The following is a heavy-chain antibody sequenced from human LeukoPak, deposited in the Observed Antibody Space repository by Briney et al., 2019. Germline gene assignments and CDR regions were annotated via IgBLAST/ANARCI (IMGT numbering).Heavy chain of an antibody. Sequence: GGSLRLSCAASGFTFSNAWMNWVRQAPGKGLEWVGRIKSKTDGGTTDYAAPVKGRFTISRDDSKNTLYLQMNSLKTEDTAVYYCARGVLTGIDYFDYWGQGTLVSVSS. D-gene: IGHD7-27*01. CDR2: IKSKTDGGTT. J-gene: IGHJ4*02. CDR3: ARGVLTGIDYFDY. CDR1: GFTFSNAW. V-gene: IGHV3-15*07.